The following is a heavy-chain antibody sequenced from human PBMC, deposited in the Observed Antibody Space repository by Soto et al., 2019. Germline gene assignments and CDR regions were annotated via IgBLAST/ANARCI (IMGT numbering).Heavy chain of an antibody. CDR1: GGSISGSSYY. J-gene: IGHJ5*02. Sequence: SETLSLTCTVSGGSISGSSYYWGWIRQSPGKGPEWIGSIYYTGRSHYNPSLKSRVTISVDASTNQFSLKLSSVTAADTAVYYCARGPLTGTTVGPYNWFDPWGQGTLVTVSS. D-gene: IGHD1-7*01. CDR3: ARGPLTGTTVGPYNWFDP. V-gene: IGHV4-39*01. CDR2: IYYTGRS.